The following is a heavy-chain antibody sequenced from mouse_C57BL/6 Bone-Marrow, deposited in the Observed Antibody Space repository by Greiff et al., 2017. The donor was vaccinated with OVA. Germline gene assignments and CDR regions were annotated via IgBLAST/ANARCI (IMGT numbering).Heavy chain of an antibody. V-gene: IGHV1-81*01. CDR3: ARSNPRGGY. CDR2: IYPRSGNT. J-gene: IGHJ2*01. CDR1: GYTFTSYG. Sequence: VMLVESGAELARPGASVKLSCKASGYTFTSYGISWVKQRTGQGLEWIGEIYPRSGNTYYNEKFKGKATLTADKSSSTAYMELRSLTSEDSAVYFCARSNPRGGYWGQGTTLTVSS.